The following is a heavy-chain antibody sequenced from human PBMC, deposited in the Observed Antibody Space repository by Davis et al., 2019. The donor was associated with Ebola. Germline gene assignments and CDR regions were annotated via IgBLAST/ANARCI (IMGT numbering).Heavy chain of an antibody. J-gene: IGHJ2*01. CDR3: ARVTTTVLDWYFDL. CDR2: MNPNSGNT. CDR1: AYTFTSYD. V-gene: IGHV1-8*01. Sequence: ASVKVSCKASAYTFTSYDINWLRQAPGQGLEWMGWMNPNSGNTGYAQKFQGRVTITADKSTSTAYMELSSLRSEDTAVYYCARVTTTVLDWYFDLWGRGTLVTVSS. D-gene: IGHD4-17*01.